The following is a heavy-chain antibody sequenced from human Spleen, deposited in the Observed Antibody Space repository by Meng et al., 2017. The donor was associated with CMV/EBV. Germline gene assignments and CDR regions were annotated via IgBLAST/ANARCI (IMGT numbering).Heavy chain of an antibody. J-gene: IGHJ5*02. CDR3: ARGGCSSTSCYRDWFDP. V-gene: IGHV1-18*01. Sequence: YPFTSYGISWVRQAPGQGLEWMRWISAYNGNTNYAQKLQGRVTMTTDTSTSTAYMELRSLRSDDTAVYYCARGGCSSTSCYRDWFDPWGQGTLVTVSS. CDR2: ISAYNGNT. D-gene: IGHD2-2*01. CDR1: YPFTSYG.